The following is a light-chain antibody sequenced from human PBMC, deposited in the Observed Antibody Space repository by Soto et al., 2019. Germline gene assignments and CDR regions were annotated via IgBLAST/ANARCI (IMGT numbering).Light chain of an antibody. J-gene: IGLJ3*02. CDR3: ASYTAINTWV. CDR1: SSDVDVYNY. Sequence: QPVLTQPASVSGSPGQSITISCTGTSSDVDVYNYVSWYQHHPGKAPKVVIYEVSNRPSGVSNRFSASKSGNTASLTISGLQAEDEADYYCASYTAINTWVFGGGTKLTVL. CDR2: EVS. V-gene: IGLV2-14*01.